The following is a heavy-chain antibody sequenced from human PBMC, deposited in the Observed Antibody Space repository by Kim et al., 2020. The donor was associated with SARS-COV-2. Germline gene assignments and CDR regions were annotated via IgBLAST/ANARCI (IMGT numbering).Heavy chain of an antibody. J-gene: IGHJ4*02. V-gene: IGHV1-3*01. Sequence: YAQKFQGKVTITRATSARTAYMELSSLRSEDTAVYYCARGVVPAAMPGHWGQGTLVTVSS. D-gene: IGHD2-2*01. CDR3: ARGVVPAAMPGH.